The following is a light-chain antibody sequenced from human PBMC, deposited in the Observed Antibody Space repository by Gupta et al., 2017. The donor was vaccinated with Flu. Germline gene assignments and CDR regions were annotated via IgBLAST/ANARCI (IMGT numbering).Light chain of an antibody. J-gene: IGKJ1*01. CDR1: QSISSW. CDR2: KAS. CDR3: QQYNSYSWT. Sequence: RFTDSPSTLSASVGDRVTITCRASQSISSWLAWYQQKPGKAPKLLIYKASSLESGVPLRFSGSGSGTEFTLTISSLQPDDFATYYCQQYNSYSWTFGQGTKVEIK. V-gene: IGKV1-5*03.